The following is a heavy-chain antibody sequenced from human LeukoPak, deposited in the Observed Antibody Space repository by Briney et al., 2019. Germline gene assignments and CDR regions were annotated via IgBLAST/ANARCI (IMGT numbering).Heavy chain of an antibody. J-gene: IGHJ4*02. Sequence: GGSLRLSCAASGFTFNSYWMHWVRQVPGKGLEWVSYISSSNSYTNYADSVKGRFTISRDNAKNSLFLQMNSLRAEDTGVYYCARVGSGWYFDYWGQGALVTVSS. CDR1: GFTFNSYW. CDR2: ISSSNSYT. CDR3: ARVGSGWYFDY. V-gene: IGHV3-11*05. D-gene: IGHD6-19*01.